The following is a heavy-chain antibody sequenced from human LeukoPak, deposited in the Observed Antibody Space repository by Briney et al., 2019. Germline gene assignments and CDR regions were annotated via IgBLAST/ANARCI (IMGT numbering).Heavy chain of an antibody. CDR2: INHSGST. Sequence: SETLSLTCAVYGGSFSGYYWSWIRQPPGKGLEWIGEINHSGSTNYNPPLKSRVTISVDTSKNQFSLKLSSVTAADTAVYYCARGGINQLLEYYFDYWGQGTLVTVSS. CDR1: GGSFSGYY. J-gene: IGHJ4*02. CDR3: ARGGINQLLEYYFDY. D-gene: IGHD1-20*01. V-gene: IGHV4-34*01.